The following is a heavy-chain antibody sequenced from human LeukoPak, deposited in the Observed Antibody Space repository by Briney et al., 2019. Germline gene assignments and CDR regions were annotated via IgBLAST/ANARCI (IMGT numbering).Heavy chain of an antibody. CDR1: GGSISSYY. CDR3: ARDVGGGPFFDY. D-gene: IGHD2-15*01. J-gene: IGHJ4*02. CDR2: IYYSGST. V-gene: IGHV4-59*01. Sequence: SETLSLTCTVSGGSISSYYWSWIRQPPGKGLEWIGYIYYSGSTDYNPSLNSRVTISVDTSKNQFSLKLSSVTAADTAVYYCARDVGGGPFFDYWGQGTLVTVSS.